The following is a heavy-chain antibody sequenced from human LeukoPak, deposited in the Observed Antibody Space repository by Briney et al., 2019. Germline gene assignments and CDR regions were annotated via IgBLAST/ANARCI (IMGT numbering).Heavy chain of an antibody. CDR3: VRDLSGHLPFDY. J-gene: IGHJ4*02. CDR1: GGSISGYY. CDR2: INHSGST. V-gene: IGHV4-34*01. Sequence: SETLSLTCAVSGGSISGYYWSWIRQPPGKGLEWIGEINHSGSTNYNPSLKSRVTISVDTSKNQFSLKLSSVTAADTAVYYCVRDLSGHLPFDYWGQGTLVTVSS.